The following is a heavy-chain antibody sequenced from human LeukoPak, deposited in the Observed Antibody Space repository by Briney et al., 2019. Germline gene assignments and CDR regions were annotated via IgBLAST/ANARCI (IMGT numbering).Heavy chain of an antibody. V-gene: IGHV3-11*01. CDR1: GFTFSDYY. D-gene: IGHD6-19*01. CDR3: AKGALSAVAPFDY. J-gene: IGHJ4*02. CDR2: ISSSGSTI. Sequence: GGSLRLSCAASGFTFSDYYMSWIRQAPGKGLEWVSYISSSGSTIYYADSVKGRFTISRDNSKNTLYLQMNSLRAEDTAVYYCAKGALSAVAPFDYWGQGTLVTVSS.